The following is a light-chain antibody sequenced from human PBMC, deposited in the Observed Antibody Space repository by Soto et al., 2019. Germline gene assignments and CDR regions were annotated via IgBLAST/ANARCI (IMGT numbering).Light chain of an antibody. CDR2: EVS. Sequence: QSALTQPASVSGSPGQSITISCTGTSSDVGGYNYVSWYQQHPGKAPKLMIYEVSNRPSWVSNRFSGSKSGNTASLTISGLQAEDEGDYYCSSYTSSSTRVFGGGTKLTVL. CDR3: SSYTSSSTRV. J-gene: IGLJ3*02. CDR1: SSDVGGYNY. V-gene: IGLV2-14*01.